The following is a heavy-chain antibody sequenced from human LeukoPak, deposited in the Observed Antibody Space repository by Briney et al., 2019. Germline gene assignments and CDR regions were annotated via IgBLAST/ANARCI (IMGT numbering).Heavy chain of an antibody. Sequence: GGSLRLSCAASGFTVSSNYMSWVRQAPGKGLEWVSVIYSGGSTYYADSVKGRFTISRDNSKNTLYLQMNSLRAEDTAVYYCAKPWAYYDFWSAVPAEYFQHWGQGTLVTVSS. CDR3: AKPWAYYDFWSAVPAEYFQH. V-gene: IGHV3-66*04. J-gene: IGHJ1*01. CDR1: GFTVSSNY. CDR2: IYSGGST. D-gene: IGHD3-3*01.